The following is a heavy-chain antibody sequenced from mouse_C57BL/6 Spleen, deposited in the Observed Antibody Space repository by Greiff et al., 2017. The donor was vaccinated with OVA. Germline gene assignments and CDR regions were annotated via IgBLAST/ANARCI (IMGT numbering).Heavy chain of an antibody. CDR2: INPNNGGT. CDR1: GYTFTDYN. J-gene: IGHJ3*01. Sequence: VQLQQSGPELVKPGASVKIPCKASGYTFTDYNMDWVKQSHGKSLEWIGDINPNNGGTIYNQKFKGKATLTVDKSSSTAYMELRSLTSEDTAVYYCASPNYYGSRGAYWGQGTLVTVSA. CDR3: ASPNYYGSRGAY. D-gene: IGHD1-1*01. V-gene: IGHV1-18*01.